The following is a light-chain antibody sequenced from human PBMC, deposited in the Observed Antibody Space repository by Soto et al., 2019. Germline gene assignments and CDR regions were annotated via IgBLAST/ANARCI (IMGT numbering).Light chain of an antibody. CDR3: QQRGT. J-gene: IGKJ2*02. CDR1: QSVSASF. Sequence: EIVLTQSPGTLSLSPGERATLSCRASQSVSASFLAWYQQKPGQAPRLLIYGASSRATGIPDRFSGSGSGTAFTLTISRLEPEDAAVYYCQQRGTFGQGTKLEIK. CDR2: GAS. V-gene: IGKV3-20*01.